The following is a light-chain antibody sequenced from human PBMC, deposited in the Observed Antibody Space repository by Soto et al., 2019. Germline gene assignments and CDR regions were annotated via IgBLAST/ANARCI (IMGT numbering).Light chain of an antibody. CDR3: SSYTSSSTLVV. CDR2: DVS. CDR1: SSDVGGYNY. J-gene: IGLJ2*01. Sequence: QSALTQPASASGSPGRSITISCTGTSSDVGGYNYVSWYQQHPGKAPKLMIYDVSNRPSGVSNRFSGSKSGNTASLTISGLQAEDEADYYCSSYTSSSTLVVFGGGTKLTV. V-gene: IGLV2-14*01.